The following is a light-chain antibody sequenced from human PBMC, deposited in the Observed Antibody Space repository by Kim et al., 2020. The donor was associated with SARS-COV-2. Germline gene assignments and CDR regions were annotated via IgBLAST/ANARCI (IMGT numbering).Light chain of an antibody. CDR2: DNN. CDR3: ETWDSSLSAAV. J-gene: IGLJ2*01. CDR1: SSDIGNNY. V-gene: IGLV1-51*01. Sequence: QSVLTQPPSVSAPPGQKVTISCSGSSSDIGNNYVSWYQQLPGTAPKLLIYDNNKRPSGIPDRFSGSKSGTSATLGITGLQTGDEADYYCETWDSSLSAAVFGGGTKLTVL.